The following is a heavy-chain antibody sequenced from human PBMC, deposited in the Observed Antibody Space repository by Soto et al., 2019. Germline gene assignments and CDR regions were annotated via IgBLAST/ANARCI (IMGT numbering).Heavy chain of an antibody. CDR2: IIPMFGTA. J-gene: IGHJ4*02. D-gene: IGHD5-18*01. CDR3: ASGIQLWLRRINNGYSG. CDR1: GGTFSTYA. V-gene: IGHV1-69*12. Sequence: QVQLVQSGAEVKKPESSVKVSCKAPGGTFSTYAISWVRQAPGQGLEWMGGIIPMFGTANYAQRFQDSVTITADDSTNTVYMEQSSLRSEDTAVYFCASGIQLWLRRINNGYSGWGQGTLVTVSS.